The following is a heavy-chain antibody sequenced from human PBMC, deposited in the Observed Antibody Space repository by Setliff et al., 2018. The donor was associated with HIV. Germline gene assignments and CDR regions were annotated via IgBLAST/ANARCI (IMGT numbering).Heavy chain of an antibody. Sequence: ASVKVSCKASGYTFSSYGISWVRQAPGQGLEWMGWISTYNGNRNYAQKLQDRVTMTTDTSTNTAYMVLTSLRSDDTAVYYCAADLVGSYNFWGGYYQGPDAFDIWGQGTMVTVS. CDR3: AADLVGSYNFWGGYYQGPDAFDI. CDR1: GYTFSSYG. D-gene: IGHD3-3*01. CDR2: ISTYNGNR. V-gene: IGHV1-18*01. J-gene: IGHJ3*02.